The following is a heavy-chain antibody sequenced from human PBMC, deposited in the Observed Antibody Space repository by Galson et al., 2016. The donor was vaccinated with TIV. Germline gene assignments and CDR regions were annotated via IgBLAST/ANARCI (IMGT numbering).Heavy chain of an antibody. CDR1: GVTFISFA. J-gene: IGHJ4*02. CDR3: ARGEVYDSLDG. D-gene: IGHD3-22*01. V-gene: IGHV1-69*13. CDR2: IIPIFRTV. Sequence: SVKVSCKASGVTFISFAISWVQQAPGQGLEWMGGIIPIFRTVHYAQRFQGRVTITADESTSTAYMELSSLRSEDTAVYYCARGEVYDSLDGWGQGTLVTVSS.